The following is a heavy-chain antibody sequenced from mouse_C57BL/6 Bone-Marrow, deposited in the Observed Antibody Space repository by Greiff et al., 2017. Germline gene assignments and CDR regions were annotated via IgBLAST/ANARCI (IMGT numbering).Heavy chain of an antibody. D-gene: IGHD1-1*01. CDR2: IHPNSGST. J-gene: IGHJ3*01. V-gene: IGHV1-64*01. CDR3: ARMGYYGSSGFAY. CDR1: GYTFTSYW. Sequence: VQLVESGAELVKPGASVKLSCKASGYTFTSYWMHWVKQRPGQGLEWIGMIHPNSGSTNYNEKFKSKATLTVDKSSSTAYMQLSSLTSEDSAVYYCARMGYYGSSGFAYWGQGTLVTVSA.